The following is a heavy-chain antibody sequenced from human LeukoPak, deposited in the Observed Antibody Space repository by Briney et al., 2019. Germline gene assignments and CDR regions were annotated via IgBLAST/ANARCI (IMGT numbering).Heavy chain of an antibody. Sequence: ASVKVSCKVPGYTFTVYYMHWVRQAPGQGLVWMGWINPNSGGTNYAQKFRGRVTMTRDTSISTAYMELSRLRSDDTAVYYCARDLGYCSSTSCFPFDYWGQGTLVTVSS. D-gene: IGHD2-2*01. CDR3: ARDLGYCSSTSCFPFDY. CDR1: GYTFTVYY. J-gene: IGHJ4*02. V-gene: IGHV1-2*02. CDR2: INPNSGGT.